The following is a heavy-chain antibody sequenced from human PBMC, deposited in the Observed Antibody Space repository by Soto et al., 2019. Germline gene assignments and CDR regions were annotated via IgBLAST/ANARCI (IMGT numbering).Heavy chain of an antibody. CDR3: TIPRGPMIRP. J-gene: IGHJ5*02. D-gene: IGHD3-22*01. CDR2: IYYSGST. V-gene: IGHV4-30-4*01. CDR1: GGSISSGDYY. Sequence: PSETLSLTCTVSGGSISSGDYYWSWIRQPPGKGLEWIGYIYYSGSTYYSPSLKSRVTISKNTMYLQMNSLKTEDTAVYYCTIPRGPMIRPWGQGTLVTVSS.